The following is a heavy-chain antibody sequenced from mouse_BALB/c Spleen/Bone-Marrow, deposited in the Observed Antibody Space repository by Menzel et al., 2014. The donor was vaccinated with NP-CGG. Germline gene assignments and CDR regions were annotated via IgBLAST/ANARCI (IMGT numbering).Heavy chain of an antibody. Sequence: VQLQQSGAELVRPGSSVKISCKASGYAFSRSWMNWVKQRPGQGLEWIGQIYPGDDDTNYSGKFKGRATLTADKSSGTAYMQLSSLTSEDSAVYFCAGSTPLAYCGQGTLVTVSA. CDR2: IYPGDDDT. CDR3: AGSTPLAY. J-gene: IGHJ3*01. V-gene: IGHV1-80*01. D-gene: IGHD1-1*01. CDR1: GYAFSRSW.